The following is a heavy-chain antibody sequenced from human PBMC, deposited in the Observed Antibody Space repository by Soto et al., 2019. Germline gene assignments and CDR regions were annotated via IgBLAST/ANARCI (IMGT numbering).Heavy chain of an antibody. V-gene: IGHV5-10-1*01. J-gene: IGHJ4*02. CDR3: ARFSPTYYYDSSGYYKLYFDY. D-gene: IGHD3-22*01. Sequence: GESLKISCKGSGYSFTSYWISWVRQMPGKGLEWMGRIDPSDSYTNYSPSFQRHVTISADKSISTAYLQWSSLKASDTAMYYCARFSPTYYYDSSGYYKLYFDYWGQGTLVTVSS. CDR2: IDPSDSYT. CDR1: GYSFTSYW.